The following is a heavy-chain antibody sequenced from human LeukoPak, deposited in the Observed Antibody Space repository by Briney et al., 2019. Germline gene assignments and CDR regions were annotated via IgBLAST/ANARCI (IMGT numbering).Heavy chain of an antibody. CDR2: IYHSGST. Sequence: PSETLSLTCTVSGGSISSGGYYWSWIRQPPGKGLEWIGYIYHSGSTYYNPSLKSRVTISVDRSKNQFSLKLSSVTAADTAVYYCASDFIAARVYWGQGTLATVSS. J-gene: IGHJ4*02. CDR1: GGSISSGGYY. V-gene: IGHV4-30-2*01. D-gene: IGHD6-6*01. CDR3: ASDFIAARVY.